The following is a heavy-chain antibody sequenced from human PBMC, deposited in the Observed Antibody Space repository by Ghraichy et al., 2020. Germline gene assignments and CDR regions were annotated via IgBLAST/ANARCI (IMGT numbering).Heavy chain of an antibody. CDR2: VFISGDT. V-gene: IGHV4-61*02. D-gene: IGHD2-15*01. CDR3: ARESVAVAAGDN. Sequence: WIGRVFISGDTNYNPSLKSRVTISVDTSKNQFSLKLTSVTAAYTAMYYCARESVAVAAGDNWCQGT. J-gene: IGHJ4*02.